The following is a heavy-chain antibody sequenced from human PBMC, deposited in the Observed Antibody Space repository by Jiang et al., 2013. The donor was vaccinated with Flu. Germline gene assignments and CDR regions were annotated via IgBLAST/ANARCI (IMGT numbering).Heavy chain of an antibody. CDR2: IFYSGTT. D-gene: IGHD3-10*01. V-gene: IGHV4-31*03. CDR3: AREESIMVRGVNGMDV. J-gene: IGHJ6*02. CDR1: GGSISSGSYY. Sequence: GLVKPSETLPLTCTVSGGSISSGSYYWGWIRQPPGKGLEWIGYIFYSGTTSYNPSLQSRVTISVDTSKNQFSLTLSAVTAADTAVYYCAREESIMVRGVNGMDVWGQGTTVTVSS.